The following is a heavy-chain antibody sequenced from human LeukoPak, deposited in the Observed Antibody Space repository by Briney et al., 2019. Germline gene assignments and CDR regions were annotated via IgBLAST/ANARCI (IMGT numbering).Heavy chain of an antibody. D-gene: IGHD3-10*01. CDR3: GTGPATLDSPVELGDAFDI. V-gene: IGHV3-21*01. Sequence: GGSLRLSCAASGFTFSSYSMNWVRQAPGKGLEWVSSISSSSSYIYYADSVKGRFTISRDNAKNSLYLQMNSLRAEDTAVYYCGTGPATLDSPVELGDAFDIWGQGRMVSVSS. CDR1: GFTFSSYS. CDR2: ISSSSSYI. J-gene: IGHJ3*02.